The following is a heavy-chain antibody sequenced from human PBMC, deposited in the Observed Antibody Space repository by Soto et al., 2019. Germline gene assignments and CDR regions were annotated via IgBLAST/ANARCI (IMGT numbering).Heavy chain of an antibody. CDR3: ARDPGRFGLDV. CDR2: IYYSGST. Sequence: TLSVTCPVAGGSISRGGYYWSWLRQHPGKGLEWIGYIYYSGSTYYNPSLKSRVTISVDTSKNQFSLKLSSVTAADTAVYYCARDPGRFGLDVWGQGTTVTVSS. CDR1: GGSISRGGYY. V-gene: IGHV4-31*03. J-gene: IGHJ6*02. D-gene: IGHD3-10*01.